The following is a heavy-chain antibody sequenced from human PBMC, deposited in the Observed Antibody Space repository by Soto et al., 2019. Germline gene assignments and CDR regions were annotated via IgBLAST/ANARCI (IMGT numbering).Heavy chain of an antibody. CDR2: IYWDDDK. D-gene: IGHD4-17*01. CDR1: GFSLSTSGVG. V-gene: IGHV2-5*02. Sequence: QITLKESGPTLVKPTQTLTLTCTFSGFSLSTSGVGVGWIRQPPGTALEWLALIYWDDDKRYSPSLKSRLTITKDAGKTHVVFTTTNVNPVDIATYDRADMDYGDYSSYFDHCGRCTLVTV. J-gene: IGHJ2*01. CDR3: ADMDYGDYSSYFDH.